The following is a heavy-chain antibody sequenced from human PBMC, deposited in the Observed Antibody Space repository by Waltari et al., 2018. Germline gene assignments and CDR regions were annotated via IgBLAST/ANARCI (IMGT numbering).Heavy chain of an antibody. V-gene: IGHV4-38-2*01. D-gene: IGHD1-1*01. CDR1: GGSISTGSY. CDR2: IGGGSGIT. CDR3: ARTAIERGNWDPFDF. J-gene: IGHJ4*02. Sequence: QVQLQESGPGLMKPSETLSLDCAVSGGSISTGSYWSWIRQPPGKGLEWVGYIGGGSGITYYNSSLEGRVIISKETSKNQFSLSLTSLTAADTAIYYCARTAIERGNWDPFDFWGQGVLVTVSS.